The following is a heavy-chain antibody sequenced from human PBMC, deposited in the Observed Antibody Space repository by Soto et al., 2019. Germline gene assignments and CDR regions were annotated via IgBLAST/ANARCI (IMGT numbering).Heavy chain of an antibody. V-gene: IGHV1-69*01. J-gene: IGHJ4*02. Sequence: SVKVSCKASGGTFSSYAISWVRRAPVQGLEWMGGIIPIFGTANYAQKFQGRVTITADESTSTAYMELSSLRSEDTAVYYCARDLLTYDFWSGYYGFDYWGQGTLVTVSS. CDR3: ARDLLTYDFWSGYYGFDY. CDR1: GGTFSSYA. CDR2: IIPIFGTA. D-gene: IGHD3-3*01.